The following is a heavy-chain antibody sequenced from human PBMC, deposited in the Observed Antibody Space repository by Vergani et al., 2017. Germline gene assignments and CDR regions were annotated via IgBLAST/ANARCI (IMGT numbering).Heavy chain of an antibody. D-gene: IGHD6-13*01. CDR3: ARRVAAAGTNWFDP. CDR1: GFTFSSYA. Sequence: EVQLVESGGGLVQPGGSLRLSCAASGFTFSSYAMHWVRQAPGKGLEYVSAISSNGGSTYYANSVKGRFTISRDNSKNTLYLQMGSLRAEDMAVYYCARRVAAAGTNWFDPWGQGTLVTVSS. CDR2: ISSNGGST. V-gene: IGHV3-64*01. J-gene: IGHJ5*02.